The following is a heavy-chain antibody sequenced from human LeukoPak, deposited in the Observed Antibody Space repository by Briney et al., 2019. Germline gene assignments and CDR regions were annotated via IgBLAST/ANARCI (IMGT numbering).Heavy chain of an antibody. CDR1: GGSFSGYY. CDR3: ARGRGYSYGLGY. Sequence: SETLSLTCAVYGGSFSGYYWSWIRHPPGKGLEWIGEINHSGSTNYNPSLKSRVTISVDTSKNQFSLELSSVTAADTAVYYCARGRGYSYGLGYWGQGTLVTVSS. J-gene: IGHJ4*02. D-gene: IGHD5-18*01. CDR2: INHSGST. V-gene: IGHV4-34*01.